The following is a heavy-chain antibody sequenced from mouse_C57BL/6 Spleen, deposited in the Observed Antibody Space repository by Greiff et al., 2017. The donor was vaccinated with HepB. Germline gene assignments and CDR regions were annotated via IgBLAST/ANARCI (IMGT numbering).Heavy chain of an antibody. CDR3: GRGGRALYYAMDY. CDR2: INPSSGYT. Sequence: VMLVESGAELAKPGASVKLSCKASGYTFTSYWMHWVKQRPGQGLEWIGYINPSSGYTKYNQKFKDKATLTADKSSSTAYMQLSSLTYEDSAVYYCGRGGRALYYAMDYWGQGTSVTVSS. CDR1: GYTFTSYW. D-gene: IGHD1-1*01. V-gene: IGHV1-7*01. J-gene: IGHJ4*01.